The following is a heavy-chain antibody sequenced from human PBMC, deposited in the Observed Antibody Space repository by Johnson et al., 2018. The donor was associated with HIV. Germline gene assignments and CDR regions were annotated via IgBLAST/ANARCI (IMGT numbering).Heavy chain of an antibody. V-gene: IGHV3-9*01. CDR1: GFTFDDYA. CDR3: ARAYTYGAFDI. D-gene: IGHD5-18*01. Sequence: VQLLESGGGVVQPGRSLRLSCAASGFTFDDYAMHWVRQAPGKGLEWVSGISWNSGSIGYADSVKGRFTISRDNSKNTLYLQMNSLRAEDTAVYYCARAYTYGAFDIWGQGTMVTVSS. CDR2: ISWNSGSI. J-gene: IGHJ3*02.